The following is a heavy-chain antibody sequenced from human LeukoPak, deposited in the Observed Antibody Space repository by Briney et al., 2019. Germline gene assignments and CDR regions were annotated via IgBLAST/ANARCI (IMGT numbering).Heavy chain of an antibody. CDR1: GNTFSSYF. J-gene: IGHJ3*02. V-gene: IGHV1-46*01. CDR2: ISPSGGST. CDR3: GRVTLYAFDI. D-gene: IGHD4-23*01. Sequence: ASVKVSCKASGNTFSSYFIHWVRQAPGQRLEWMGIISPSGGSTSYAQEFQGRVTMTRDTSTSTVYMELSSLRSEDTAVYYCGRVTLYAFDIWGQGTMVTVSS.